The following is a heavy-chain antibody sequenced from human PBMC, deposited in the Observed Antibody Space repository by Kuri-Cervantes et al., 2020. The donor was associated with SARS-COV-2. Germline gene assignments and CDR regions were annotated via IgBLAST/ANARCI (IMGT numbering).Heavy chain of an antibody. V-gene: IGHV3-23*01. J-gene: IGHJ4*02. CDR2: ISDSGGST. CDR3: ARDGRPQVVIAGLGAFDI. CDR1: GFTFSSYA. Sequence: GESLKISCAASGFTFSSYAMSWVRQAPGKGLEWVSAISDSGGSTYYADSVKGRFTVSRDNAKNSLYLQMNSLRAEDTAVYYCARDGRPQVVIAGLGAFDIWGQGTLVTVSS. D-gene: IGHD2-21*01.